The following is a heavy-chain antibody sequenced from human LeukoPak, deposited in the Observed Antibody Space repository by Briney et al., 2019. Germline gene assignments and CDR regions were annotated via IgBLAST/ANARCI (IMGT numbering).Heavy chain of an antibody. CDR3: SKDLYDWNFFDS. D-gene: IGHD1-20*01. CDR1: GFAFTIYT. Sequence: GGSLRLSCTASGFAFTIYTMNWVRQAPGKGLEWVSGISGRGDTTFYADSVKGRFTISRDNSKNTVYLRMNSLRAGDTAIYYCSKDLYDWNFFDSWGQGTLVTVSS. V-gene: IGHV3-23*01. J-gene: IGHJ4*02. CDR2: ISGRGDTT.